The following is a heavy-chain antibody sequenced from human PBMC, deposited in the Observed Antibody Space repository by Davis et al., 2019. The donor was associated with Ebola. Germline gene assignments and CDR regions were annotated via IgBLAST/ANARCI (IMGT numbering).Heavy chain of an antibody. J-gene: IGHJ4*02. CDR2: IIPIPGIT. CDR1: AGTLSSYA. D-gene: IGHD2-15*01. V-gene: IGHV1-69*04. Sequence: SVKVSCKASAGTLSSYASIRVRQAPGQGLEWMGSIIPIPGITNYAQKYQGRVTITADKSTGTAYMELSNMRYEDTALYYCARDRTLVVAPEYWGQGTLVTVSS. CDR3: ARDRTLVVAPEY.